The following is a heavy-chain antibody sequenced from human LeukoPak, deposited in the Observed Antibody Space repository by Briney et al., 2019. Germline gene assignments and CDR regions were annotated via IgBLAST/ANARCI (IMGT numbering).Heavy chain of an antibody. CDR1: GFTLSSYA. D-gene: IGHD6-19*01. V-gene: IGHV3-23*01. CDR2: ISGSGDST. J-gene: IGHJ6*02. CDR3: SKGARSGHYYYYAMDV. Sequence: PGGSLRLSCAASGFTLSSYAMSWVRQAPGEGLEWVSGISGSGDSTYYADSVKGRFTISRDNSKNTLCLQMNSRRVDDTAVYYCSKGARSGHYYYYAMDVWGQGITVTVSS.